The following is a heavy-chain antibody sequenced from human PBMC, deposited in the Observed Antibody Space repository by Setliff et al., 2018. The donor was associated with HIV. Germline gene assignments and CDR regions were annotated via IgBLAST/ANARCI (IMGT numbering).Heavy chain of an antibody. Sequence: PGGSLRLSCAASGFTFRIYSMNWVRQAPGKGLEWVSSISGSRTYYADSVKGRFTISRDDAENSLYLQMNSLRAEDTAVYYCASPKERYYYGSGTNVREYYGMDVWGQGTTVTVSS. D-gene: IGHD3-10*01. CDR1: GFTFRIYS. J-gene: IGHJ6*02. CDR3: ASPKERYYYGSGTNVREYYGMDV. V-gene: IGHV3-21*01. CDR2: ISGSRT.